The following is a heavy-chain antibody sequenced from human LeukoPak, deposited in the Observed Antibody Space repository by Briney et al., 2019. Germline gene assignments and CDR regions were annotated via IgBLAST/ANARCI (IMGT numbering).Heavy chain of an antibody. V-gene: IGHV5-10-1*01. CDR3: ASLNSGSYYGLGFFDL. CDR1: GYSFTSYW. Sequence: GESLKISCKGSGYSFTSYWISWGRQMPGKGLEWMGRIDPSDSYTNYSPSFQGHVTISADKSISTTYLQWNSLEASDTAMYYCASLNSGSYYGLGFFDLWGRGTLVTVSS. CDR2: IDPSDSYT. J-gene: IGHJ2*01. D-gene: IGHD1-26*01.